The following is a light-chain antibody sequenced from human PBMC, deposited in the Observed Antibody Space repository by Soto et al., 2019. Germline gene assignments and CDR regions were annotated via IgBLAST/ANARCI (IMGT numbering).Light chain of an antibody. Sequence: QSALTQPASVSGSPGQPITISCTGTSSDVGAYKYVSWFQQYPGKVPKLIIYEVNDRPSGVSNRFSASKSGNTASLTISGLQAEDEADYYCSSYTRQSTYVFGPGTKVTVL. CDR2: EVN. CDR1: SSDVGAYKY. CDR3: SSYTRQSTYV. V-gene: IGLV2-14*03. J-gene: IGLJ1*01.